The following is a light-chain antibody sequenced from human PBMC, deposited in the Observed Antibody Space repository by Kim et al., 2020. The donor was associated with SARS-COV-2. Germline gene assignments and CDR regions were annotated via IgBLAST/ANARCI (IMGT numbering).Light chain of an antibody. CDR1: TGAVTSGSY. CDR2: NTN. J-gene: IGLJ2*01. V-gene: IGLV7-43*01. Sequence: QAVVTQEPSLTVSPGGTVTLTCSSSTGAVTSGSYANWFQQKPGQSPRPLIFNTNKRHSWTPARFSGSLLGDKAALTVSGVEAEDEADYYCLLYYGGPSYVVFGGGTKLTVL. CDR3: LLYYGGPSYVV.